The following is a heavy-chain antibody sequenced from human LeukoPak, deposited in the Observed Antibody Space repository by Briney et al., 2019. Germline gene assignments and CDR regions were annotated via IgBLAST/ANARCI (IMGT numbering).Heavy chain of an antibody. Sequence: ASVKVSCKVSGYTLTELSMHWVRQDPGKGLEWMGGFDPEDGETIYAQKFQGRVTMTEDTSTDTAYMELSSLRSEDTAVYYCATAVRLGELSPDYWGQGTLVTVSS. CDR2: FDPEDGET. V-gene: IGHV1-24*01. J-gene: IGHJ4*02. CDR3: ATAVRLGELSPDY. D-gene: IGHD3-16*02. CDR1: GYTLTELS.